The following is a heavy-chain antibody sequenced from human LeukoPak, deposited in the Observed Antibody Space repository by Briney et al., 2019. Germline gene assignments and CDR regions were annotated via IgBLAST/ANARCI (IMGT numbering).Heavy chain of an antibody. CDR2: IYYSGSS. Sequence: SETLSLTCTVSGDYISDYYWSWIRQPPGKGLEWIGYIYYSGSSNYNPSLKSRVTISVDPSKNQFSLKLRSVTAAAKAVYYCATNAAVATSRSWFDPWGQGTLVTVSS. V-gene: IGHV4-59*08. J-gene: IGHJ5*02. CDR1: GDYISDYY. D-gene: IGHD6-19*01. CDR3: ATNAAVATSRSWFDP.